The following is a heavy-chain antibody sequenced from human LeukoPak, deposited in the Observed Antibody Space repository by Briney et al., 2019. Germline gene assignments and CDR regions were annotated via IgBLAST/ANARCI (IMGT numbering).Heavy chain of an antibody. CDR1: GGSISSGGYY. D-gene: IGHD3-3*01. CDR3: ARVHQITIFGVVIRSYFGY. Sequence: SETLSLTCTVSGGSISSGGYYWSWIRQHPGKGLEWIGYIYYSGSTYYNPSLKSRVTISVDTSKNQFSLKLSSVTAADTAVYYCARVHQITIFGVVIRSYFGYWGQGTLVTVSS. V-gene: IGHV4-31*03. J-gene: IGHJ4*02. CDR2: IYYSGST.